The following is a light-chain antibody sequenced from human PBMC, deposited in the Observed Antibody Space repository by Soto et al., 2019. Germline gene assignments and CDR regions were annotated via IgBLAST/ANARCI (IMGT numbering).Light chain of an antibody. V-gene: IGLV2-14*03. Sequence: HSVLTHPPSVSGSPSQSIAISCTGTSSDVVAYNYVSWYQQYPGKAPKLMIYDVSNRPSGVSDRFSGSKSGNTASLTISGLQAEDEADYYCSSYTTSFTYVFGTGTKVTVL. CDR1: SSDVVAYNY. CDR3: SSYTTSFTYV. CDR2: DVS. J-gene: IGLJ1*01.